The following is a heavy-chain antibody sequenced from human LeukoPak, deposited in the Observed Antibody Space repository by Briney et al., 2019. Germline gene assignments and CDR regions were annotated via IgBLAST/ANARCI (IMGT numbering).Heavy chain of an antibody. J-gene: IGHJ3*02. CDR2: INHSGST. V-gene: IGHV4-34*01. CDR3: ARGEGVADAFDI. D-gene: IGHD2-21*01. CDR1: GGSFSGYY. Sequence: SETLSLTCAVYGGSFSGYYWSWIRQPPGKGLEWIGEINHSGSTNYNPSLKSRVTISVDTSKNQFSLKLSSMTAADTAVYYCARGEGVADAFDIWGQGTMVTVSS.